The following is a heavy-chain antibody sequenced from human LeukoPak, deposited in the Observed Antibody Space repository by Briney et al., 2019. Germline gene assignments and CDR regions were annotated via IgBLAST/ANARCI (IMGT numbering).Heavy chain of an antibody. V-gene: IGHV1-8*01. Sequence: ASVKVSCKASGYTFTSYDINWVRQATGQGLEWMGWMNPNSGNTGYAQKFQGRVTMTRNTSISTAYMELSSLRSEDTAVYYCARGQGLLWFGELYPVDIWGQGTMVTVSS. CDR1: GYTFTSYD. CDR2: MNPNSGNT. CDR3: ARGQGLLWFGELYPVDI. J-gene: IGHJ3*02. D-gene: IGHD3-10*01.